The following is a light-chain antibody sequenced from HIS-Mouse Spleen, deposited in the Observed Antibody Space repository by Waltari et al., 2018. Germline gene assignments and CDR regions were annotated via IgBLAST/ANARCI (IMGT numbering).Light chain of an antibody. CDR3: AAWDDSLSGPV. Sequence: QSALTQPASVSGSPGPSITISCTGTSSAVGSYHLVSWYQQHPGKAPQLMIYEGSKRPSGVSNRFSGSKSGNTASLAISGLRSEDEADYYCAAWDDSLSGPVFGGGTKLTVL. CDR1: SSAVGSYHL. CDR2: EGS. J-gene: IGLJ3*02. V-gene: IGLV2-14*02.